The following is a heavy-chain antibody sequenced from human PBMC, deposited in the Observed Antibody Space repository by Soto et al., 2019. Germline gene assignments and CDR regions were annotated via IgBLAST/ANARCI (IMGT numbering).Heavy chain of an antibody. V-gene: IGHV3-23*01. CDR3: AKDLHYDSSGYFQDAFDI. Sequence: GGSLRLSCAASGFTFSSYAMSWVRQAPGKGLEWVSAISGSGGSTYYADSVKGRFTISRDNSKNTLYLQMNSPRAEDTAVYYCAKDLHYDSSGYFQDAFDIWGQGTMVTVSS. D-gene: IGHD3-22*01. CDR1: GFTFSSYA. CDR2: ISGSGGST. J-gene: IGHJ3*02.